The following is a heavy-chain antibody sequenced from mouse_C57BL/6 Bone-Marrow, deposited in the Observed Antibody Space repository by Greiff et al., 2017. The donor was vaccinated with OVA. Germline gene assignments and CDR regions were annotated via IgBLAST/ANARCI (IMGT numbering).Heavy chain of an antibody. Sequence: VKLVESGAELARPGASVKLSCKASGYTFTSYGISWVKQRTGQGLGWIGEIYPRSGNTYYNEKFKGKATLTADKSSSTAYMELRSLTSEDSAVYFCARGGYYYYFDYWGQGTTLTVSS. CDR3: ARGGYYYYFDY. CDR2: IYPRSGNT. CDR1: GYTFTSYG. V-gene: IGHV1-81*01. J-gene: IGHJ2*01. D-gene: IGHD1-1*01.